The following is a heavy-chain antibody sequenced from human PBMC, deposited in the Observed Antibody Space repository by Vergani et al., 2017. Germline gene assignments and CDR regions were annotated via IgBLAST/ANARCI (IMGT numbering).Heavy chain of an antibody. CDR1: GFTFSSYS. J-gene: IGHJ6*02. V-gene: IGHV3-48*04. Sequence: EVQLVESGGGLVQPGGSLRLSCAASGFTFSSYSMNWVRQAPGKGLEWVSYISSSSSTIYYADSVKGRFTISRDNAKNSLYLQMNSLRAEDTAVYYCARXSPPPQLWLTKTYYYYYGMDVWGQGTTVTVSS. D-gene: IGHD5-18*01. CDR2: ISSSSSTI. CDR3: ARXSPPPQLWLTKTYYYYYGMDV.